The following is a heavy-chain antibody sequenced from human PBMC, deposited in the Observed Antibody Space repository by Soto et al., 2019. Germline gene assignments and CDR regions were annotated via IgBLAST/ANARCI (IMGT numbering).Heavy chain of an antibody. CDR3: ARGTWANYYYYGMDV. CDR1: GGSISSYY. D-gene: IGHD1-26*01. J-gene: IGHJ6*02. V-gene: IGHV4-59*01. Sequence: PSETLSLTCTVSGGSISSYYWSWIRQPPGKGLEWIGYIYYSGSTNYNPSLKSRVTISVDTSKNQFSLKLSSVTAADTAVYYCARGTWANYYYYGMDVWGQGTTVTVSS. CDR2: IYYSGST.